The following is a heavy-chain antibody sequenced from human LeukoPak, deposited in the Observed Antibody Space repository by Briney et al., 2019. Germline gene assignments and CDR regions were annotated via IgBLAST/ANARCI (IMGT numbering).Heavy chain of an antibody. CDR1: GGSFNNFA. CDR3: ARGPPITVVGIITHNWFDP. D-gene: IGHD3-3*01. CDR2: VIPLFGKP. V-gene: IGHV1-69*13. Sequence: ASVKVSCKSSGGSFNNFAVNWVRQAPGQRPEWMGRVIPLFGKPDYAQKFQGRVEFIADRSTNTVYMEMSSLTSEDTAVYYCARGPPITVVGIITHNWFDPWGQGTLVAVSS. J-gene: IGHJ5*02.